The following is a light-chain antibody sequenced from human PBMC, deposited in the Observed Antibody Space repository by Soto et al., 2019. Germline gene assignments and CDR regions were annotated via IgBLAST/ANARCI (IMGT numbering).Light chain of an antibody. Sequence: EIGLTQSPGTLSLSPGERATLSCRASQSVSSTYLAWYQRKPGQAPRILIYGASSRATGITDRFSGSGSGTDFTLTSSRLEPEAFALYYCQQYGSSPQTFGQGTKLVIK. CDR1: QSVSSTY. V-gene: IGKV3-20*01. CDR3: QQYGSSPQT. J-gene: IGKJ2*01. CDR2: GAS.